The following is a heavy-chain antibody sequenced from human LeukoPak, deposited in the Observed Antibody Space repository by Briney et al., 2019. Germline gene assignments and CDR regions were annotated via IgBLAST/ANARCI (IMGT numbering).Heavy chain of an antibody. CDR2: ISPYNGNT. D-gene: IGHD3-3*01. Sequence: ASVKVSCKASGYTFTSYGISWVRQAPGQGLEWMGWISPYNGNTNYAQKFQGRVTMTTDTSTSTAYMELRSLRSDDTAVYYCARDRSTIFGVVISPLYYYYGMDVWGQGTTVTVSS. J-gene: IGHJ6*02. CDR3: ARDRSTIFGVVISPLYYYYGMDV. V-gene: IGHV1-18*01. CDR1: GYTFTSYG.